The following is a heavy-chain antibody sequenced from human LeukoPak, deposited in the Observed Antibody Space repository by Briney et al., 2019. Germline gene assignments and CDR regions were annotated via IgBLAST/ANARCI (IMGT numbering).Heavy chain of an antibody. CDR1: GFTFSSYW. CDR2: INTDGSST. J-gene: IGHJ4*02. V-gene: IGHV3-74*01. CDR3: TRDLSGTYYGRFDY. Sequence: GRSLRLSCAASGFTFSSYWMHWVRQAPGKGLLWVSRINTDGSSTNFADSVRGRFTISRDNAKNTLYLQMNSLRAEDTAVYYCTRDLSGTYYGRFDYWGQGTLVTVSS. D-gene: IGHD1-26*01.